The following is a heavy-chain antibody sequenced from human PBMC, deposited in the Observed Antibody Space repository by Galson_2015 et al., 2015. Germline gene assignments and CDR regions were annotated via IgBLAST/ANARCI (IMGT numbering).Heavy chain of an antibody. CDR1: GFTVSSNY. CDR2: IYSSDGT. CDR3: ARGVTDSSGYSYYFDY. D-gene: IGHD3-22*01. V-gene: IGHV3-53*01. Sequence: SLRLSCAASGFTVSSNYMNWVRQAPGKGLEWVSVIYSSDGTYFADSVKGRFTIPRDNSKNTLYLQMNILRAEDTAVYFCARGVTDSSGYSYYFDYWGQGTLVTVSS. J-gene: IGHJ4*02.